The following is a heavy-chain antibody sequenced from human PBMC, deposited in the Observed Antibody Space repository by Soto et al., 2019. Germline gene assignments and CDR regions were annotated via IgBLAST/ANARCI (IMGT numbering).Heavy chain of an antibody. CDR1: GYTFTRYY. D-gene: IGHD5-12*01. Sequence: ASVKVSCKASGYTFTRYYINWVRQAPGQWLEWMGIINPATVITNYAQNFEGRITMTRATSTSTVYMELSSLRSDDTAVYYCTTERGSIGVWGHGTTVTVSS. V-gene: IGHV1-46*01. J-gene: IGHJ6*02. CDR2: INPATVIT. CDR3: TTERGSIGV.